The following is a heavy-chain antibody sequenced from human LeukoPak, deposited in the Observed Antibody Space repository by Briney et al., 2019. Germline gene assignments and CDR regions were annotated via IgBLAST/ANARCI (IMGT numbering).Heavy chain of an antibody. CDR2: IYYSGST. CDR1: GGSISSYY. V-gene: IGHV4-59*01. CDR3: AGSARTGDWYFDL. D-gene: IGHD7-27*01. Sequence: SETLSLTCTVSGGSISSYYWSWIRQPPGKGLEWIGYIYYSGSTNYNPSLKSRVTISVDTSKNQFSLKLSSVTAADTAVYYCAGSARTGDWYFDLWGRGTLVTVSS. J-gene: IGHJ2*01.